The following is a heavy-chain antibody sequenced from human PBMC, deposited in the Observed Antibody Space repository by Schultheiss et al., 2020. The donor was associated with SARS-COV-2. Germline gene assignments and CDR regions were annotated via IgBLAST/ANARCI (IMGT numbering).Heavy chain of an antibody. V-gene: IGHV3-30*03. D-gene: IGHD2-21*01. J-gene: IGHJ4*02. CDR2: LSYDGSNK. CDR3: ARAGGGQFLEY. CDR1: GFTFSSYG. Sequence: GESLKISCAASGFTFSSYGMHWVRQAPGKGLEWVAVLSYDGSNKYYADSVKGRFTISRDNSKNTLYLQMNSLRAEDTAVYYCARAGGGQFLEYWGQGTLVTVSS.